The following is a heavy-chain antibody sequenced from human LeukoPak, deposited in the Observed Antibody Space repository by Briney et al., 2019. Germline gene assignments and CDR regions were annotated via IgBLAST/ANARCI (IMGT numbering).Heavy chain of an antibody. CDR3: ARDQLGYYYDSSGSGIDY. CDR2: INPSGGST. Sequence: ASVKVSCKASGYTFTGYYMHWVRQAPGQGLEWMGIINPSGGSTSYAQKFQGRVTMTRDMSTSTVYMELSSLRSEDTAVYYCARDQLGYYYDSSGSGIDYWGQGTLVTVSS. J-gene: IGHJ4*02. CDR1: GYTFTGYY. D-gene: IGHD3-22*01. V-gene: IGHV1-46*01.